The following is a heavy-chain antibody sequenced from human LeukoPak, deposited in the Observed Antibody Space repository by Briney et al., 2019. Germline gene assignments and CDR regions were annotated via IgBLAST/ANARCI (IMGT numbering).Heavy chain of an antibody. CDR3: ATHDYAAP. CDR2: INHSGGT. D-gene: IGHD4-17*01. CDR1: GGSFSGYY. V-gene: IGHV4-34*01. Sequence: SETLSLTCAVFGGSFSGYYWSWIRQPPGKGLEWIVEINHSGGTNYNPSLKSRVTISVDTSKNQFSLKLSSVTAADTAVYYCATHDYAAPWGQGTLVTVSS. J-gene: IGHJ5*02.